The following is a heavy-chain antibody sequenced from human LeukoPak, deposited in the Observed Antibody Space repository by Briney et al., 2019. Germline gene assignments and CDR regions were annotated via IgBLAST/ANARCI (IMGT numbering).Heavy chain of an antibody. V-gene: IGHV4-39*01. CDR3: GALTYYYDSSGYYYVDAVDI. CDR2: IYYSGST. CDR1: GGSISSSSYY. J-gene: IGHJ3*02. D-gene: IGHD3-22*01. Sequence: SETLSLTCTVSGGSISSSSYYWGWIRQPPGKGLEWIGSIYYSGSTYYNPSLKSRVTISVHTSKNQFSLKLSSVTAADTAVYYCGALTYYYDSSGYYYVDAVDIWGQGTMVTVSS.